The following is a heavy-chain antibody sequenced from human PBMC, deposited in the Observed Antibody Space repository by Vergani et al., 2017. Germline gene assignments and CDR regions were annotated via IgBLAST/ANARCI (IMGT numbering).Heavy chain of an antibody. CDR1: GFTFSSYE. CDR3: ARDRDGYSYGYVRGMDV. J-gene: IGHJ6*02. Sequence: EVQLVESGGGLVQPGGSLRLSCAASGFTFSSYEMNWVRQAPGKGLEWVSYISSSSSYTNYADSVKGRFTISRDNAKNSLYLQMNSLRAEDTAVYYCARDRDGYSYGYVRGMDVWGQGTTVTVSS. CDR2: ISSSSSYT. D-gene: IGHD5-18*01. V-gene: IGHV3-48*03.